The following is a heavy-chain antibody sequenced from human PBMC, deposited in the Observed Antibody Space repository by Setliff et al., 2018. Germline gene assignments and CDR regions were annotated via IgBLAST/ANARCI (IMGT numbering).Heavy chain of an antibody. CDR1: GFTFSSYS. J-gene: IGHJ6*02. CDR3: ARDNLPTYYDILTGYYYYYYGMDV. D-gene: IGHD3-9*01. V-gene: IGHV3-48*01. CDR2: ISSSSSTI. Sequence: GGSLRLSCAASGFTFSSYSMNWVRQAPGKGLEWVSYISSSSSTIYYADSVKGRFTISRDNAKNSLYLQMNSLRAEDTAVYYCARDNLPTYYDILTGYYYYYYGMDVWGQGTTVTVSS.